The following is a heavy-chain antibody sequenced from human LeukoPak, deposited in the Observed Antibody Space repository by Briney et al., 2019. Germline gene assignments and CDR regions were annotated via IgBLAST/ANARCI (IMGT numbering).Heavy chain of an antibody. CDR3: VRRDQYVSADY. CDR2: IYYTGTT. V-gene: IGHV4-39*01. CDR1: GDSISNSNCF. J-gene: IGHJ4*02. D-gene: IGHD3-16*01. Sequence: SETLSLTCTVSGDSISNSNCFWDWIRQPPGKGLEWIGTIYYTGTTYYNPSLKSRVTISVDTSKNQFSLKLSSLTAADTAVYSCVRRDQYVSADYWGQGTLVTVSS.